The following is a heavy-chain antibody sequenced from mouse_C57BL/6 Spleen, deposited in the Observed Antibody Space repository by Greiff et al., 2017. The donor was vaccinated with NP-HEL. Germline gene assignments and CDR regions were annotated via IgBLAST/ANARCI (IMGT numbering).Heavy chain of an antibody. CDR3: ARHEEPPIYDCSYFDD. CDR2: FYPGSGSI. V-gene: IGHV1-62-2*01. Sequence: VQLQQSGAELVKPGASVKLSCKASGYTFTEYTIHWVKQRSGQGLEWIGWFYPGSGSIKYNEKFKDKATLTADNSSSTVYMELSSLTSEDSAVYYWARHEEPPIYDCSYFDDWGQGTTLTVSS. D-gene: IGHD2-3*01. J-gene: IGHJ2*01. CDR1: GYTFTEYT.